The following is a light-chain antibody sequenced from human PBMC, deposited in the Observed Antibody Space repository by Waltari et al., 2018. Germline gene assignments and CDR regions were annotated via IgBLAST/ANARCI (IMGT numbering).Light chain of an antibody. CDR3: CSYAYTYTVI. Sequence: QSALTQPRSVSGSPGQSVTISCTGTSSDVGGYNYVSWYHQHPGKAPKLMIYDVNKRPSGVPDRFSGSKSGNTASPTISGLQAEDEGDYYCCSYAYTYTVIFGGGTKLTVL. J-gene: IGLJ2*01. CDR1: SSDVGGYNY. V-gene: IGLV2-11*01. CDR2: DVN.